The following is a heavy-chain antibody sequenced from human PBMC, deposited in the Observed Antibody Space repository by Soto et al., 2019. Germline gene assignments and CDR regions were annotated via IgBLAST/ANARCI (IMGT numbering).Heavy chain of an antibody. J-gene: IGHJ4*02. CDR3: ARAPGYSGYDALDY. CDR2: INSNGGST. CDR1: GYTFSTYA. D-gene: IGHD5-12*01. V-gene: IGHV3-64*01. Sequence: EVQLVESGGGLVQPGGSLRLSCAASGYTFSTYAMHWVRQAPGKGLEYVSVINSNGGSTFYANCVKGRFTISRDNSKNTLYLQMGSLRVEDTGVYYCARAPGYSGYDALDYWGQGTLVTVSS.